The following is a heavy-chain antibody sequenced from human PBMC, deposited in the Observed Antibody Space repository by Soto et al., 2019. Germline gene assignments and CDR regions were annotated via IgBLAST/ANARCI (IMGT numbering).Heavy chain of an antibody. Sequence: QVQLVQSGAEVRTPGASVKISCKASGYTFRSHGVQWVRQAPGQRLEWVGWSNGGNGFTKYSQEFQDRVTITRDTAASTIYMELHSLTSDDTAVDYCARLSYSDALDVWGQGTTVTVSS. CDR2: SNGGNGFT. D-gene: IGHD4-17*01. CDR3: ARLSYSDALDV. V-gene: IGHV1-3*02. CDR1: GYTFRSHG. J-gene: IGHJ6*02.